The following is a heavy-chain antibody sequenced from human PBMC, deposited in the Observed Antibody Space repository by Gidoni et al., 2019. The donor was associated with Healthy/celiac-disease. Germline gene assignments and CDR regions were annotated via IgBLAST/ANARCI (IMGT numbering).Heavy chain of an antibody. Sequence: QVQLQQWGAGLLKPSETLSLTCAVYGGSFSGYYWSWIRQPPGKGLEWIGEINHSGSTNYNPSLKRLVTISVDTSKNQFSLKLSSVTSADTAVYYCARDYTAMYYFDYWGQGTLVTVSS. CDR3: ARDYTAMYYFDY. CDR2: INHSGST. CDR1: GGSFSGYY. V-gene: IGHV4-34*01. D-gene: IGHD5-18*01. J-gene: IGHJ4*02.